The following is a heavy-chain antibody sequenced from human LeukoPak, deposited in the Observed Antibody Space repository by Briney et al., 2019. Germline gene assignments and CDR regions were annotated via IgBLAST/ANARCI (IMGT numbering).Heavy chain of an antibody. V-gene: IGHV1-3*01. D-gene: IGHD1-26*01. CDR3: ASDRDVVGTAWSYFDY. CDR1: GYTFTNYA. Sequence: ASVKVSCKASGYTFTNYAMHWVRQAPGQRLEWMGWINPGNGNTEYSQKFQGRVTITRDTSASTAYLELSSLRSEDTAVYYCASDRDVVGTAWSYFDYWGQGTLVTVSS. J-gene: IGHJ4*02. CDR2: INPGNGNT.